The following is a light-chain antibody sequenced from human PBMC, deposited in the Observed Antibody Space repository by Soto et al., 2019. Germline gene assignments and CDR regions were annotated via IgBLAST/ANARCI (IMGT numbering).Light chain of an antibody. CDR3: QQYYTTPYT. V-gene: IGKV4-1*01. CDR2: WAS. J-gene: IGKJ2*01. CDR1: QSVLYRSNNQNY. Sequence: DIVMTQSPDSLAVSLGERATINCKSSQSVLYRSNNQNYLAWYQQKSGQPPKLLIYWASTRESGVPDRFSGSGSGTDFTLTISSLQAEDVAVYYCQQYYTTPYTCGQGTKLEIK.